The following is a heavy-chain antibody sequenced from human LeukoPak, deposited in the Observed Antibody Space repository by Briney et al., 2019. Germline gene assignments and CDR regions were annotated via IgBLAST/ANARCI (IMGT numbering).Heavy chain of an antibody. J-gene: IGHJ5*02. CDR1: GYTFTGYY. CDR3: ARDANQQWLVRPGPSNWFDP. V-gene: IGHV1-2*02. D-gene: IGHD6-19*01. Sequence: ASVTVSFKASGYTFTGYYLHWVRQAPGQGLEWMGWINSNSGGTNYAQKLQGRVTMTTDTSTSTAYMELRSLRSDDTAVYYCARDANQQWLVRPGPSNWFDPWGQGTLVTVSS. CDR2: INSNSGGT.